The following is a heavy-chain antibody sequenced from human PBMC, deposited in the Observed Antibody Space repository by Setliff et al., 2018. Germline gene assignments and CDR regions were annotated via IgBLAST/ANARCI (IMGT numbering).Heavy chain of an antibody. CDR1: GGTFSSYD. CDR3: VRQDILTGYYAFDY. Sequence: SVKVSCKASGGTFSSYDINWVRQAPGQGLEWMGGIIPIFGSVNYAQKFQDRVSVTRDTSMSTTYMELSGLRSDDTAVYYCVRQDILTGYYAFDYWGQGTLVTVSS. J-gene: IGHJ4*02. CDR2: IIPIFGSV. D-gene: IGHD3-9*01. V-gene: IGHV1-69*05.